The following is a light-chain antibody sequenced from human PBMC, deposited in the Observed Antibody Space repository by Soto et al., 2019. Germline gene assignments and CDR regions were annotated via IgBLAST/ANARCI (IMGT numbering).Light chain of an antibody. CDR1: QSISSY. V-gene: IGKV1-39*01. CDR2: AAS. J-gene: IGKJ3*01. Sequence: DIQMTQSPSSLSASVGDRVTITCRASQSISSYLNWYQQKPGKAPNLLIYAASSLQSGVPSRFSGSGSGTDFTLTISSLQPEDFATYYCQQSYSIPITLGPGTKVDIK. CDR3: QQSYSIPIT.